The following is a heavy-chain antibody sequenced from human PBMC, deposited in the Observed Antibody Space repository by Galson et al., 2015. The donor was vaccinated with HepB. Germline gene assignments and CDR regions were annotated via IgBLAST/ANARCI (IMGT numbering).Heavy chain of an antibody. D-gene: IGHD1-26*01. CDR2: IKSKNDGGAT. Sequence: PRLSCAASGFTFSNAWMSWVRQAPGKGLEWVGHIKSKNDGGATYYAAPVKGRFTISRDDSKNRLYLHKNCLKSEDTAVYYCTTGLSIAVLGGINGWGQGTLVTVSS. V-gene: IGHV3-15*01. CDR3: TTGLSIAVLGGING. CDR1: GFTFSNAW. J-gene: IGHJ4*02.